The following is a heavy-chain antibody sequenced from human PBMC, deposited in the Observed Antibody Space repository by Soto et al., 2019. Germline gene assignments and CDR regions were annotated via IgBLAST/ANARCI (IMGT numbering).Heavy chain of an antibody. V-gene: IGHV5-51*01. J-gene: IGHJ5*02. D-gene: IGHD4-17*01. CDR2: IYPGDSRT. CDR1: GYSFTNYW. CDR3: ARDLDYGGNSEWFAP. Sequence: PGESLKISCKDSGYSFTNYWIAWVRQMPGKGLEWMGIIYPGDSRTRYSPSFQGQVTISVDKSINTAYLQWSSLKASDTAMYYCARDLDYGGNSEWFAPWAREPWSPSPQ.